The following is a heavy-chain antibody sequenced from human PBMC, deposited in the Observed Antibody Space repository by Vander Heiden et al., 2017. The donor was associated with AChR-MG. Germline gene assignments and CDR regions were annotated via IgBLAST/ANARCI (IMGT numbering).Heavy chain of an antibody. CDR2: ISGSGGST. J-gene: IGHJ4*02. Sequence: EVQLLQSGGGLVQPGGSLMLPCAASGITFSSYALGWVRQAPGKGLEWVSAISGSGGSTYYADSVKGRFTIARDNSKNTLYLQMNSLRAEDTAVYYCAKDWATGDIVVGVAASFDYWGQGTLVTVSS. D-gene: IGHD2-15*01. CDR3: AKDWATGDIVVGVAASFDY. V-gene: IGHV3-23*01. CDR1: GITFSSYA.